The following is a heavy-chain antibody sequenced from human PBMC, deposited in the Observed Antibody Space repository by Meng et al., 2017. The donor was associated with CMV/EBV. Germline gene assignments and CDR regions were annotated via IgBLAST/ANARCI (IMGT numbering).Heavy chain of an antibody. V-gene: IGHV3-21*01. CDR2: ISSSSSYI. Sequence: GESLKISCAASGFTFSSYSMNWVRQAPGKGLEWVSSISSSSSYIYYADSVKGRFTISRDNAKNSLYLQMNSLRAEDTAVYYCARNDVPAAISGDAFDIWGQGTMVTVSS. CDR3: ARNDVPAAISGDAFDI. CDR1: GFTFSSYS. D-gene: IGHD2-2*01. J-gene: IGHJ3*02.